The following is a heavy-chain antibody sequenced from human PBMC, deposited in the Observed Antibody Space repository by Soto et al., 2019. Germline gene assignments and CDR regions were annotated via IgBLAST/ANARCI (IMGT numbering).Heavy chain of an antibody. CDR3: ARRSSGWYFDY. J-gene: IGHJ4*02. Sequence: EVQLLESGGGLVQPGGSLRLSCAASGFTFSSYAMNWVRQAPGKGLEWVSVISGSGGSTYYAGSVKGRFTISRDNSKNTLYLQMNSLRAEDTAVYYCARRSSGWYFDYWGQGTLVTVSS. CDR2: ISGSGGST. V-gene: IGHV3-23*01. D-gene: IGHD6-19*01. CDR1: GFTFSSYA.